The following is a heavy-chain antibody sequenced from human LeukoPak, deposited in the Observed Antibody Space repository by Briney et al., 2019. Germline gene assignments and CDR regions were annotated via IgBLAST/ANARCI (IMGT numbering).Heavy chain of an antibody. D-gene: IGHD3-10*01. V-gene: IGHV1-3*01. Sequence: ASVKVSCKASGYPFSRHAIHWVRQAPGQRLEWMGWINSGNGKTKYSQKFQGRVTITRDTSASTAYMELTSLTAEDTAVYYCARDRGRILWSGEFDCWGQGTLVSVSS. CDR2: INSGNGKT. CDR3: ARDRGRILWSGEFDC. J-gene: IGHJ4*02. CDR1: GYPFSRHA.